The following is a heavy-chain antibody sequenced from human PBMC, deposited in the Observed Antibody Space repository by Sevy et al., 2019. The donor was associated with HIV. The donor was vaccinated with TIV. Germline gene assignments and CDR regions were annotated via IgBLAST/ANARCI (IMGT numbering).Heavy chain of an antibody. CDR1: GFTFNTYS. J-gene: IGHJ4*02. D-gene: IGHD2-21*01. CDR2: IGTAAGVT. V-gene: IGHV3-48*02. Sequence: GGSLRLSCAASGFTFNTYSLIWVRQTPGKGLEWLSFIGTAAGVTYYADSVKGRFNISRDNAKNSLYLQMNSLRDEDTAVYYCARCPGHYSIDYWGQGTLVTVSS. CDR3: ARCPGHYSIDY.